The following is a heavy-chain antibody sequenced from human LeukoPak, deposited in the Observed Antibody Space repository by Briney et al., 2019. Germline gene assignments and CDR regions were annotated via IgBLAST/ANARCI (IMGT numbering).Heavy chain of an antibody. CDR1: GFTLNVYD. CDR3: VRGCTNCNWKTRFHP. D-gene: IGHD1-20*01. CDR2: IGTLHDA. J-gene: IGHJ5*02. Sequence: GGSLRLSCVISGFTLNVYDMHWVRQAKGKGLEWVSAIGTLHDAYYPDSVKGRFTISRENARNSLYLQMNSLTAGDTAVYYCVRGCTNCNWKTRFHPWGQGTLVTVSS. V-gene: IGHV3-13*01.